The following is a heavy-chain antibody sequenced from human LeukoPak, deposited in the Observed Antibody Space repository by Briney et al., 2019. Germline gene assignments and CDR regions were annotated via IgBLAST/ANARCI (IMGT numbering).Heavy chain of an antibody. CDR3: ARGYDGSGYYYRNWYSDL. CDR2: INHSGST. Sequence: SETLSLTCAVYGGSFSGYYWSWIRQPPGKGLEWIGEINHSGSTNYNPSLKSRVTISVDTSKNQFSLKLSSVTAADTAVYYCARGYDGSGYYYRNWYSDLWGRGTLVTVSS. V-gene: IGHV4-34*01. J-gene: IGHJ2*01. D-gene: IGHD3-22*01. CDR1: GGSFSGYY.